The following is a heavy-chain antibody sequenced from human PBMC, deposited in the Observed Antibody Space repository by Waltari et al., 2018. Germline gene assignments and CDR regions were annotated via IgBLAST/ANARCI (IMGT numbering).Heavy chain of an antibody. CDR3: ARVSIFGVVIIRGMDV. Sequence: QVQLVQSGAEVKKPGASVKVSCKASGYTFTSYDINWVRQATGQGLEWMGWMNPNRGNTGYAQKFQGRVTMTRNTSISTAYMELSSLRSEDTAVYYCARVSIFGVVIIRGMDVWGQGTTVTVSS. V-gene: IGHV1-8*01. J-gene: IGHJ6*02. D-gene: IGHD3-3*01. CDR2: MNPNRGNT. CDR1: GYTFTSYD.